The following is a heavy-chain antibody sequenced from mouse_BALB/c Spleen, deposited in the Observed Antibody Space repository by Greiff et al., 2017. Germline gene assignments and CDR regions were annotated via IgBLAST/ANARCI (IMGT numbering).Heavy chain of an antibody. V-gene: IGHV5-6*01. Sequence: EVKLMESGGDLVKPGGSLKLSCAASGFTFSSYGMSWVRQTPDKRLEWVATISSGGSYTYYPDSVKGRFTISRDNAKNTLYLQMSSLKSEDTAMYYCARQLIYYGNYYAMDYWGQGTSVTVSS. D-gene: IGHD2-1*01. CDR2: ISSGGSYT. J-gene: IGHJ4*01. CDR3: ARQLIYYGNYYAMDY. CDR1: GFTFSSYG.